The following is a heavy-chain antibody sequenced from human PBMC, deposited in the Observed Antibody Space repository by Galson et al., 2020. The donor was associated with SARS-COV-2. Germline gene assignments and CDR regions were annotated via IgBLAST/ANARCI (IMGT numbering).Heavy chain of an antibody. Sequence: GGSLRLSCVVSGFTLTSYSVNWVRQAPGKGLEWVSSISSTGSYIYYAGSVEGRFTISRDIAKNSLFLQMNSLRVEDTAVYYCARAGPKVQFYYGMEVWGQGTTVSVSS. CDR2: ISSTGSYI. CDR1: GFTLTSYS. J-gene: IGHJ6*02. V-gene: IGHV3-21*01. CDR3: ARAGPKVQFYYGMEV.